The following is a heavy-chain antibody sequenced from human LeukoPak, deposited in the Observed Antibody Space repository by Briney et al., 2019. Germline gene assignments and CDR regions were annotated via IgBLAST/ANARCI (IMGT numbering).Heavy chain of an antibody. Sequence: GGSLRLSCGASGFTFSSYAMSWVRQAPGKGLEWVSAISGSGVNTDYADPVKGRFTISRDNSKNTLYLQMNSLRAEDTAVYYCAKNAYCTNGGCSMYYFDYWGQGTLVTVSS. CDR1: GFTFSSYA. CDR3: AKNAYCTNGGCSMYYFDY. D-gene: IGHD2-8*01. J-gene: IGHJ4*02. CDR2: ISGSGVNT. V-gene: IGHV3-23*01.